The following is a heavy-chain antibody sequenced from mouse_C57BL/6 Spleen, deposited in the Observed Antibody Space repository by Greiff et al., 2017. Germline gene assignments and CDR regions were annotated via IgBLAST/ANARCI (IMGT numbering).Heavy chain of an antibody. D-gene: IGHD1-1*01. CDR1: GYTFTSYG. CDR3: ARGDDGSSHWYFDV. J-gene: IGHJ1*03. Sequence: QVQLKQSGAELARPGASVKLSCKASGYTFTSYGISWVKQRTGQGLEWIGEIYPRSGNTYYNEKFKGKATLTADKSSSTAYMELRSLTSEDSAVYYCARGDDGSSHWYFDVWGTGTTVTVSS. V-gene: IGHV1-81*01. CDR2: IYPRSGNT.